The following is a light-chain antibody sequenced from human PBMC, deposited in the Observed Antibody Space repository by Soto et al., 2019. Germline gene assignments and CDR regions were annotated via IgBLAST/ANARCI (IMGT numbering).Light chain of an antibody. Sequence: EIVLTQSPATLSLSPGERATLSCRASQSVSSYLAWYQQKPGQAPRLLIYDASNTATGIPARFSVSGSGTNFTLTISSLEPEEFAVYYCQQRSNWPLTFGGGTKVEIK. CDR3: QQRSNWPLT. J-gene: IGKJ4*01. CDR2: DAS. V-gene: IGKV3-11*01. CDR1: QSVSSY.